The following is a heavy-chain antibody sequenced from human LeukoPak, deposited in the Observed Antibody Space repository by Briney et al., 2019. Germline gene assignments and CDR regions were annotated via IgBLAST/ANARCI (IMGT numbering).Heavy chain of an antibody. V-gene: IGHV4-59*01. CDR2: IYYSGST. Sequence: SETLSLTCTVSGGSISSYYWSWIRQPPGKGLEWIGYIYYSGSTNYNPSLKSRVTISVDTSKNQFSLKLSSVTAADTAVYYCARVGSSGWYWDYWGQGTLVTVSS. CDR3: ARVGSSGWYWDY. D-gene: IGHD6-19*01. J-gene: IGHJ4*02. CDR1: GGSISSYY.